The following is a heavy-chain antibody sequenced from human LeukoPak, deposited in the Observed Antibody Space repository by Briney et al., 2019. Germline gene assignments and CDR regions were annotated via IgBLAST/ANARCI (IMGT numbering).Heavy chain of an antibody. CDR2: IKEDESEK. Sequence: GGSLRLSCIVSGSTFRSHWMSWVRQAPGKGLEWVANIKEDESEKYYVDSVKGRFTVSRDNSKNTLYLQLNSLRAEDTAIYYCAKEHDLWHEEGNWFDPWGQGTLVTVSS. J-gene: IGHJ5*02. CDR3: AKEHDLWHEEGNWFDP. V-gene: IGHV3-7*03. CDR1: GSTFRSHW. D-gene: IGHD3-3*01.